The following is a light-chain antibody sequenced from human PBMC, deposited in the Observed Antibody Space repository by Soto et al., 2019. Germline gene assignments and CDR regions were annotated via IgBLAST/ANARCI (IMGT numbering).Light chain of an antibody. CDR3: QQTYNTPLT. J-gene: IGKJ4*01. CDR1: QSIRNY. Sequence: DIQSNKAPSSLSASVGDRVTITCRASQSIRNYLNWYQQKPVKAPKLLIDFASSLQSGVPSRFSGSGSGTDFTLTITSMQPADFATYYCQQTYNTPLTFGGGTKVDIK. CDR2: FAS. V-gene: IGKV1-39*01.